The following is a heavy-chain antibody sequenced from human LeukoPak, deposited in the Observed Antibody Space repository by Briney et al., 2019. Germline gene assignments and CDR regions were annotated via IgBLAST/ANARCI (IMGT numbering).Heavy chain of an antibody. V-gene: IGHV3-48*01. Sequence: AGGSLRLSCAASGFTFSSYSMNWVRQAPGKGLEWVSYISSSSSTIYYADSVKGRFTISRDSAKNSLYLQMNSLRAEDTAVYYCARTRAYCGGDCYSGAFDIWGQGTMVTVSS. J-gene: IGHJ3*02. CDR3: ARTRAYCGGDCYSGAFDI. CDR2: ISSSSSTI. D-gene: IGHD2-21*02. CDR1: GFTFSSYS.